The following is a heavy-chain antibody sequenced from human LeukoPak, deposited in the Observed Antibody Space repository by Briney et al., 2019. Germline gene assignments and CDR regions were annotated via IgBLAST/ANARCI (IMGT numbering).Heavy chain of an antibody. J-gene: IGHJ4*02. CDR1: GGSISSGSYY. Sequence: SETLSLTCTVSGGSISSGSYYWSWIRQHPGKGLEWIGYIYNSGSTHYNPSLKSRVSISIDTSKNQFSLKLSSVTAADTAVYYCARGKRITMVRGVPLFDYWGQGTLVTVSS. V-gene: IGHV4-31*03. D-gene: IGHD3-10*01. CDR3: ARGKRITMVRGVPLFDY. CDR2: IYNSGST.